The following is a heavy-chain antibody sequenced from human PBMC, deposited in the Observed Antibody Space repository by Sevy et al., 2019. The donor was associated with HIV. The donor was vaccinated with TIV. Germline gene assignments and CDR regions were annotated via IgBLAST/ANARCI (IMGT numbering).Heavy chain of an antibody. J-gene: IGHJ6*02. CDR1: EFTFDDYA. CDR3: AKDTAPHYYDSSGEYYYYYGMDV. Sequence: GGSLRLSCAASEFTFDDYAMHWVRQAPGKGLEWVSGISWNSGSIGYAGFVKGRFTISRDNAKNSRYLRMNSLRAEDTALYYCAKDTAPHYYDSSGEYYYYYGMDVWGQGTTVTVSS. V-gene: IGHV3-9*01. D-gene: IGHD3-22*01. CDR2: ISWNSGSI.